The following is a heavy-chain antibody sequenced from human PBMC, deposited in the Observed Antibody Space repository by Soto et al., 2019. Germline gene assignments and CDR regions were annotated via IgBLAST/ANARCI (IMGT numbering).Heavy chain of an antibody. V-gene: IGHV1-69*06. J-gene: IGHJ5*02. CDR1: GGTFGSDA. CDR2: IIPIFGTT. D-gene: IGHD3-22*01. Sequence: SVKVSCKASGGTFGSDAITWVRQAPGQGLEWVGRIIPIFGTTNYAQNLQGRVTISADKSTLTSYMELHSLTSDDTALYYCARDRTDSGYYTNWLDPWGQGTRVTVSS. CDR3: ARDRTDSGYYTNWLDP.